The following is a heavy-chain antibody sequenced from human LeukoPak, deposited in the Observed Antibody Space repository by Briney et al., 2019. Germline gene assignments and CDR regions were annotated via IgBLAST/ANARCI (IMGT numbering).Heavy chain of an antibody. CDR2: ISSSSSYI. CDR1: GFTFSSYS. D-gene: IGHD4-17*01. V-gene: IGHV3-21*01. J-gene: IGHJ4*02. Sequence: PGGSLRLSCAASGFTFSSYSMNWVRQAPGKGLEWVSSISSSSSYIYYADSVKGRFTISRDNAKNSLYLQMNSLRAEDTAVYYCARMAEDYGILDYWGQGTLVTVSS. CDR3: ARMAEDYGILDY.